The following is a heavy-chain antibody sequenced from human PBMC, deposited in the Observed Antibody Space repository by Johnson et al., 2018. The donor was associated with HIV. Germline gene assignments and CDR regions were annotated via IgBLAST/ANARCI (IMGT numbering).Heavy chain of an antibody. V-gene: IGHV3-48*03. D-gene: IGHD4-17*01. CDR1: GFMFSRYN. J-gene: IGHJ3*01. CDR2: ITSSGSSI. CDR3: ARDATPWGGDYVGYAFDL. Sequence: MQLVESGGGLVKPGGSLRLSCEVSGFMFSRYNMAWVRQAPGKGLECLSYITSSGSSIYYTDSVKGRFTISRDNAKTSLFLRMNSLRADDSAIYYCARDATPWGGDYVGYAFDLWGQGTMVTVSS.